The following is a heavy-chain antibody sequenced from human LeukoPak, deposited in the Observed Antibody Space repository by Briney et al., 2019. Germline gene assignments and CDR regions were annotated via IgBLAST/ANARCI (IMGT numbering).Heavy chain of an antibody. CDR3: ARVESVVGATTHYYYYYMDV. V-gene: IGHV1-2*02. Sequence: GASVKVSCKASGYTFTDYYIHWVRQAPGQGLEWMGWINPNSGDTNYAQKLQGRVTMTTDTSTSTAYMELRSLRSDDTAVYYCARVESVVGATTHYYYYYMDVWGKGTTVTISS. CDR1: GYTFTDYY. D-gene: IGHD1-26*01. J-gene: IGHJ6*03. CDR2: INPNSGDT.